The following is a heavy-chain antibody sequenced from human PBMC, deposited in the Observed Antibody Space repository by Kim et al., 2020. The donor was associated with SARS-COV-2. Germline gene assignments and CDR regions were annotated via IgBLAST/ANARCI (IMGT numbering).Heavy chain of an antibody. V-gene: IGHV3-23*01. CDR1: GFTFAAYA. CDR3: AKHFGSSGSEFQH. D-gene: IGHD6-19*01. Sequence: GSLRLSCAASGFTFAAYAMSWVRQAPGKGLQWLSGISAGDESTYYADSVKGRFIISRDNSKNTLHLQMYSLRVEDTAVYYCAKHFGSSGSEFQHWGQGTLVTVSS. CDR2: ISAGDEST. J-gene: IGHJ1*01.